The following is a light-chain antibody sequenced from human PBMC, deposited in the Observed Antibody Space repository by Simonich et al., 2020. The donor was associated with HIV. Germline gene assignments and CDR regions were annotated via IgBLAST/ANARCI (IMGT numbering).Light chain of an antibody. CDR1: QSVSSN. CDR2: GAS. V-gene: IGKV3-20*01. Sequence: EIVMTQSPATLSVSPGERATLSCRTSQSVSSNLAWYRQKPGLAPRLLIYGASSRATGVPARFSGSGSGTDFTLTISRLEPEDFAVYYCQQYGSSPFTFGPGTKVDIK. J-gene: IGKJ3*01. CDR3: QQYGSSPFT.